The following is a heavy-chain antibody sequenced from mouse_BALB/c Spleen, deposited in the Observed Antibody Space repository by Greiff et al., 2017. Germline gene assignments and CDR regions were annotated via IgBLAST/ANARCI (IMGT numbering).Heavy chain of an antibody. D-gene: IGHD2-4*01. CDR2: INPNNGGT. Sequence: VQLQQSGPELVKPGASVKIPCKASGYTFTDYNMDWVKQSHGKSLEWIGDINPNNGGTIYNQKFKGKATLTVDKSSSTAYMELRSLTSEDTAVYYCARRNGITTGSWFAYWGQGTLVTVSA. V-gene: IGHV1-18*01. J-gene: IGHJ3*01. CDR3: ARRNGITTGSWFAY. CDR1: GYTFTDYN.